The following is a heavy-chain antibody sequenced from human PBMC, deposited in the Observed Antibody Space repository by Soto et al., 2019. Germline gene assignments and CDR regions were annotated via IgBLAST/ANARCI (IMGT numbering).Heavy chain of an antibody. D-gene: IGHD6-19*01. CDR2: ISSSGSTI. J-gene: IGHJ6*02. V-gene: IGHV3-11*01. Sequence: PGGSLRLSCAASGFTFSDYYMSWIRQAPGKGLEWVSYISSSGSTIYYADAVKGRFTTSRDNAKNSLYLQMNSLRAEDTAVYYCARDGGSGTAVAGIQYSGMDVWGQGTTVTVSS. CDR3: ARDGGSGTAVAGIQYSGMDV. CDR1: GFTFSDYY.